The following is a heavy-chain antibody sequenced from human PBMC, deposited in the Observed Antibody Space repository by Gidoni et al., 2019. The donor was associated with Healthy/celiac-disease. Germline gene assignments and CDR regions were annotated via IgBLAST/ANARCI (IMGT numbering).Heavy chain of an antibody. J-gene: IGHJ5*02. CDR1: GGSISSGDYY. CDR2: IYYSGST. D-gene: IGHD3-3*01. V-gene: IGHV4-30-4*01. CDR3: ARVPAFGVVHNWFDP. Sequence: QVQLQESGPGLVKPSQTLSLTCTVSGGSISSGDYYWSWIRQPPGKGLEWIGYIYYSGSTYYNPSLKSRVTISVDTSKNQFSLKLSSVTAADTAVYYCARVPAFGVVHNWFDPWGQGTLVTVSS.